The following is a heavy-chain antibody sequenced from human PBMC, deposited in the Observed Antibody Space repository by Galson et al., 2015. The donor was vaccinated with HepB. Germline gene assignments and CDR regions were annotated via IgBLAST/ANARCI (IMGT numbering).Heavy chain of an antibody. Sequence: SVKVSCKASGGTFSDYAIRWVRQAPGQGLEWMGRIIPKLGSVSYAQKFQARVTITADTATTTSHMEVHSLKSEDSALYYCGIYSHDNSGPPGWGRGALVTASS. J-gene: IGHJ4*02. CDR1: GGTFSDYA. V-gene: IGHV1-69*04. CDR3: GIYSHDNSGPPG. CDR2: IIPKLGSV. D-gene: IGHD3-22*01.